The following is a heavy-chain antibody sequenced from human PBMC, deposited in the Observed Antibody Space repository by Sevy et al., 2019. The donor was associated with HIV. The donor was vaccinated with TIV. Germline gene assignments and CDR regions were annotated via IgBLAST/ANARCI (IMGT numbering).Heavy chain of an antibody. CDR2: IKTKTDYGTP. D-gene: IGHD4-17*01. J-gene: IGHJ5*02. V-gene: IGHV3-15*07. Sequence: GGSLRLSCAASGFTISNAWMNWVRQAPGKGLEWVGRIKTKTDYGTPDYAAPVKGRFTISRDDSKNTLYLQMNSLQTEDTAMYYCSTAPRDYSIWFDPWGQGTLVTVSS. CDR1: GFTISNAW. CDR3: STAPRDYSIWFDP.